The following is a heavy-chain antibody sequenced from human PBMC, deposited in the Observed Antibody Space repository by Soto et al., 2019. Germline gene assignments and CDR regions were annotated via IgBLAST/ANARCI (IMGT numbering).Heavy chain of an antibody. V-gene: IGHV1-69*12. CDR3: ARFTYAILTGHGHPLDP. CDR1: GGTFSSYA. D-gene: IGHD3-9*01. J-gene: IGHJ5*02. CDR2: IIPIFGTA. Sequence: QVQLVQSGAEVKKPGSSVKVSCKASGGTFSSYAISWVRQAPGQGLEWMGGIIPIFGTANYAQKFQGRVTITADESTSTAYMELSSLRSEDTAVYYCARFTYAILTGHGHPLDPWGQGTLVTVSS.